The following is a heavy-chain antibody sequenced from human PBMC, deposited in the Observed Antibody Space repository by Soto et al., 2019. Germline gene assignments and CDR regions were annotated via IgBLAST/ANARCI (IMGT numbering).Heavy chain of an antibody. Sequence: QLQLQESGPGLVKPSETLSLTCSVSGDSINSDKYYWGWIRQPPGKGLEWIGSIYYRGNTYYNPSLQTRFTISLDKSKGQFSLKLNSGTAADSAVYFCARLEGLATISYSVDFWGQGALVTVSS. CDR3: ARLEGLATISYSVDF. D-gene: IGHD2-15*01. J-gene: IGHJ4*02. V-gene: IGHV4-39*01. CDR1: GDSINSDKYY. CDR2: IYYRGNT.